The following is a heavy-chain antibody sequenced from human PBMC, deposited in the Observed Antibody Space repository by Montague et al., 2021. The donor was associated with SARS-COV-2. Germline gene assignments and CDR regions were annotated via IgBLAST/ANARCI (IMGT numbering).Heavy chain of an antibody. CDR1: GGSFNDYY. V-gene: IGHV4-34*01. D-gene: IGHD3-3*01. J-gene: IGHJ3*01. CDR3: ARALVTIFGVLIMLPAAGAVDV. CDR2: INHSGSS. Sequence: SETLSLTCAVYGGSFNDYYWTWVRQPPGKGLEWIGEINHSGSSNYNPSLESRVTMSVDTSKNQFSPRLNSVSAADTAVYYCARALVTIFGVLIMLPAAGAVDVWGQGTTVTVSS.